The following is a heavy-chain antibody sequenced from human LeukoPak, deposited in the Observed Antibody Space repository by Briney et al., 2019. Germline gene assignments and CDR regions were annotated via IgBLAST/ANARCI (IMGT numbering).Heavy chain of an antibody. D-gene: IGHD1-1*01. Sequence: GGSLRLSCAASGFTFSSYWMTWVRQAPGKGLEWVANIKQDGSEKYYVDSVKGRFTISRDNAKNSLYLQMNSLRAEDTAVYYCARGVPTGIDYFDYWGQGTLVTVSS. V-gene: IGHV3-7*01. J-gene: IGHJ4*02. CDR3: ARGVPTGIDYFDY. CDR2: IKQDGSEK. CDR1: GFTFSSYW.